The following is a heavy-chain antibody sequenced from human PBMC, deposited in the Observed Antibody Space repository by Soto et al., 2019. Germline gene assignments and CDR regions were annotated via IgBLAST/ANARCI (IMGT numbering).Heavy chain of an antibody. CDR1: GFTFSRYS. D-gene: IGHD6-13*01. CDR3: ARVHPRVAAGTFDY. J-gene: IGHJ4*02. Sequence: GGSLRLSCAASGFTFSRYSMNWVRQAPGKGLEWVSSISSSSSYIYYADSVKGRFTISRDNAKNSLYLQMNSLRAEDTAVYYCARVHPRVAAGTFDYWGQGTLVIVSS. V-gene: IGHV3-21*01. CDR2: ISSSSSYI.